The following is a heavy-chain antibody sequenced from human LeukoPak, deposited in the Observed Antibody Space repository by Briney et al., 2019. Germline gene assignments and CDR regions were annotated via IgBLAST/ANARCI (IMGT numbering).Heavy chain of an antibody. CDR2: ISYDGSNK. V-gene: IGHV3-30*18. J-gene: IGHJ4*02. Sequence: GGSLRLSCAASGFTFSSYGMHWVRQAPGKGLEWVAVISYDGSNKYYADSVKGRFTISRDNSKNTLYLQMNSLRAEDTAVYYCAKANSGYSGYDSFDYWGQGTLVTVSS. CDR1: GFTFSSYG. CDR3: AKANSGYSGYDSFDY. D-gene: IGHD5-12*01.